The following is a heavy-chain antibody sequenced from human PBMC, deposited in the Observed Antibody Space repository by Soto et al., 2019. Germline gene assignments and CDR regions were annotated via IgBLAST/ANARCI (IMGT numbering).Heavy chain of an antibody. J-gene: IGHJ6*02. V-gene: IGHV3-21*01. D-gene: IGHD1-26*01. CDR3: ARVNRYSGSYGLGYYGMDV. Sequence: GGSLRLSCAASGFTFSSYSMNWVRQAPGKGLEWVSSISSSSSYIYYADSVKGRFTISRDNAKNSLYLQMYSLRAEDTAVYYCARVNRYSGSYGLGYYGMDVWGQGTTVTVSS. CDR1: GFTFSSYS. CDR2: ISSSSSYI.